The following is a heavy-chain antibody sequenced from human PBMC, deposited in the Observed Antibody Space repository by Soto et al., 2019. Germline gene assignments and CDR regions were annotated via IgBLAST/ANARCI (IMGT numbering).Heavy chain of an antibody. CDR2: INHSGST. CDR1: GGSFSGYY. CDR3: ARPAYSSGWFEVRYFHY. Sequence: QVQLQQWGAGLLKPSETLSLTCAVYGGSFSGYYWGWIRQPPGKGLEWIGEINHSGSTNYNPSLKSRVTISVDTSKNQFSLKLSSVTAADTAVYYCARPAYSSGWFEVRYFHYWGQGTLVTVSS. J-gene: IGHJ4*02. D-gene: IGHD6-19*01. V-gene: IGHV4-34*01.